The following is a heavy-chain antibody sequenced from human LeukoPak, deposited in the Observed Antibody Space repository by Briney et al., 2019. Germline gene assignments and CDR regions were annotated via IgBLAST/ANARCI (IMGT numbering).Heavy chain of an antibody. D-gene: IGHD3-22*01. CDR2: ISGSGGST. V-gene: IGHV3-23*01. CDR3: AKDRQPQIVVGYYFDY. Sequence: GGSLRLSCAASGFTFSSYGMSWVRQAPGKGLEWVSAISGSGGSTYYADSVKGRFTISRDNSKNTLYLQMNSLRAEDTAVYYCAKDRQPQIVVGYYFDYWGQGTLVTVSS. CDR1: GFTFSSYG. J-gene: IGHJ4*02.